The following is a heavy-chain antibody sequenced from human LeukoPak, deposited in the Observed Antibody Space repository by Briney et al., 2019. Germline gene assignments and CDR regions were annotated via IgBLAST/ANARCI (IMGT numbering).Heavy chain of an antibody. CDR3: VRGGLEPFDY. J-gene: IGHJ4*02. D-gene: IGHD1-1*01. Sequence: GGSLRLSCAASGFVFSSWWMLWFRRPPGKGLESVSHISNDGTYTVYADSVKGRFTISRDNARNTLYLQMDSLRVEDVAVYYCVRGGLEPFDYWGQGTLVSVSS. CDR1: GFVFSSWW. CDR2: ISNDGTYT. V-gene: IGHV3-74*01.